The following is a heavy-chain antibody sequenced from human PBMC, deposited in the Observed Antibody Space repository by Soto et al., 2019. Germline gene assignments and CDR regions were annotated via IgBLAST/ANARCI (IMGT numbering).Heavy chain of an antibody. D-gene: IGHD1-20*01. J-gene: IGHJ6*02. CDR2: IYYSGST. CDR3: ASPLTSNWNYGMDV. V-gene: IGHV4-31*03. CDR1: GGSISSGFYY. Sequence: ASDTLSLTCTVSGGSISSGFYYWSWIRQHPGKGLEWIGYIYYSGSTYYNPSLKSRVTISVDTSKNQFSLKLSSVTAADTAVYYCASPLTSNWNYGMDVWGQGTTVTVSS.